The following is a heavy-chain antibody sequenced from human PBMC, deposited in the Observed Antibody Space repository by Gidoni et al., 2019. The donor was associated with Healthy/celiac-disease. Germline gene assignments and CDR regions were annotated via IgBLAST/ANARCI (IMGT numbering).Heavy chain of an antibody. D-gene: IGHD1-26*01. V-gene: IGHV3-7*01. Sequence: EVQLVESGGGLVQPGGSLRLSCAASGFTFSRYWMRWVRQAPRKGLEWVGKIKQDGSGKYYVDSVKGRFTISRDNAKNSLYLQMNSLRAEDTAVYYCARDGRVGASSDAFDIWGQGTMVTVSS. CDR3: ARDGRVGASSDAFDI. CDR1: GFTFSRYW. J-gene: IGHJ3*02. CDR2: IKQDGSGK.